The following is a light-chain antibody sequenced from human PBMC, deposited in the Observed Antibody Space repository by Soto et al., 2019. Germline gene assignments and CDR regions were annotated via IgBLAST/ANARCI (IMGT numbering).Light chain of an antibody. J-gene: IGKJ3*01. CDR3: QQYGSSLFP. Sequence: EIVLTQSPGTLSLSPGERATLSCRASQSVSSSYLAWYQQKPGQAPRLLIYGACSRATGIPDRFSGSGSGTDFTLTISRLEPEDFAVYYCQQYGSSLFPFGPGTKVDIK. V-gene: IGKV3-20*01. CDR1: QSVSSSY. CDR2: GAC.